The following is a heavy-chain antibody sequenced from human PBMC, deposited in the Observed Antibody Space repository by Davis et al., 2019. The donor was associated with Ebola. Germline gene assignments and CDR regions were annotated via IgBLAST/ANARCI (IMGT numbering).Heavy chain of an antibody. V-gene: IGHV4-34*01. CDR2: INHSGST. CDR3: ARQRGDYGWGSYMIPHDFDS. CDR1: GGSFSGHS. Sequence: SETLSLTCAVYGGSFSGHSWSWIRQSPGKGLEWIGEINHSGSTNYSPSLKSRVTVLADTSKNQFSLKLSSVTAADTAVYYCARQRGDYGWGSYMIPHDFDSWGQGTLVIVSS. D-gene: IGHD3-16*01. J-gene: IGHJ4*02.